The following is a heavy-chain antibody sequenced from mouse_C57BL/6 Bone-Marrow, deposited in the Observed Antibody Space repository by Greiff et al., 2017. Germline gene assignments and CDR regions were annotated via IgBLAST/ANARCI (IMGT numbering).Heavy chain of an antibody. Sequence: VQLQQSGAELVRPGTSVKMSCKASGYTFTNYWIGWAKQRPGHGLEWIGDIYPGGGYTNYNEKFKGKATLTADKSSSTAYMQFSSLTSEDSAIYYCARTPNYYAMDYWGQGTSVTVSS. CDR1: GYTFTNYW. CDR2: IYPGGGYT. CDR3: ARTPNYYAMDY. J-gene: IGHJ4*01. V-gene: IGHV1-63*01.